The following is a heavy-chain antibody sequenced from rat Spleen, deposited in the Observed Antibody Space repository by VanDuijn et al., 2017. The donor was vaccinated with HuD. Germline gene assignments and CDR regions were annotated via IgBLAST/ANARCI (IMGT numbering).Heavy chain of an antibody. J-gene: IGHJ3*01. CDR1: GFTFSDYA. V-gene: IGHV5-17*01. D-gene: IGHD1-11*01. CDR2: INYDGGFT. Sequence: EVQLVESGGGLVQPGRSLQLSCAASGFTFSDYAMAWVRQAPKTGLEWVATINYDGGFTYYRDSVKGRFTISKDKAKNTLYLQMDSLKSEDTATDYCTRVGGTTRFAYWGQGTLVTVSS. CDR3: TRVGGTTRFAY.